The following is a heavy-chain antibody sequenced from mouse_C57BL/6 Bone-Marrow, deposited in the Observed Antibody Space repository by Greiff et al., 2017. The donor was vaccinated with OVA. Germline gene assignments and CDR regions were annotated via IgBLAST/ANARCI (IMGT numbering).Heavy chain of an antibody. CDR3: ARPFYLYAMDY. CDR2: IHPNSGST. V-gene: IGHV1-64*01. CDR1: GYTFTSYW. J-gene: IGHJ4*01. D-gene: IGHD5-5*01. Sequence: VQLQQPGAELVKPGASVKLSCKASGYTFTSYWMHWVKQRPGQGLEWIGMIHPNSGSTNYNEKFKSKATLTVDKSSSTAYMQLSSLTSEDSAVYYCARPFYLYAMDYWGQGTSVTVSS.